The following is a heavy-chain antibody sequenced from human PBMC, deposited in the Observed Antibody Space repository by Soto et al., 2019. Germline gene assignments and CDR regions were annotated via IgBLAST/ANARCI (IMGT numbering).Heavy chain of an antibody. Sequence: SETLSLTCAVYGGSFSGYYWSWIRQPPGKGLEWIGEINHSGSTNYNPSLKSRVTISVDTSKNQFSLKLSSVTAADTAVYYCARHLRIAAAGTFDYWGQGTLVTVSS. J-gene: IGHJ4*02. D-gene: IGHD6-13*01. CDR3: ARHLRIAAAGTFDY. V-gene: IGHV4-34*01. CDR1: GGSFSGYY. CDR2: INHSGST.